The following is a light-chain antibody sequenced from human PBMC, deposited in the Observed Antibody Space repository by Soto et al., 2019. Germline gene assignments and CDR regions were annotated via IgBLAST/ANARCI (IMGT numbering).Light chain of an antibody. CDR1: QSISSK. CDR3: QQYNYCLQIT. V-gene: IGKV3-15*01. Sequence: EIVMTQSPATLSVSPGERATLSCRASQSISSKVGWYQQRPGQAPRLLMYGASTRATAIPARFSGSGSGTEFTLTSNSLESEDSAVYYYQQYNYCLQITFGQGTLLESK. J-gene: IGKJ5*01. CDR2: GAS.